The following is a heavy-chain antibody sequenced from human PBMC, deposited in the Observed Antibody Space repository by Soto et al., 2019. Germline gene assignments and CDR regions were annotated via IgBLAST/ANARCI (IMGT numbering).Heavy chain of an antibody. D-gene: IGHD1-1*01. CDR1: GFTFSTYA. Sequence: ELQLLESGGGLVQPGGSLRLSCAASGFTFSTYAMNWVRQAPGNGLEWVSAISGSGGSIHYADSVKGRFTISRDNSKNTLYLQMNSLRDEDTAVYLCVKGYWKGDVWGQGTTVTVSS. V-gene: IGHV3-23*01. J-gene: IGHJ6*02. CDR3: VKGYWKGDV. CDR2: ISGSGGSI.